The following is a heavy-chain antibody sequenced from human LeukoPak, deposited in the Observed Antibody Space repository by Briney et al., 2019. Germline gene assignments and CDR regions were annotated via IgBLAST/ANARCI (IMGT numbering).Heavy chain of an antibody. CDR2: IYTSGST. CDR3: AREGRGYSSLDWFDP. V-gene: IGHV4-61*02. J-gene: IGHJ5*02. CDR1: GGSISSGSYS. D-gene: IGHD6-19*01. Sequence: SQTLSLTCTVSGGSISSGSYSWSWIRQPAGKGLEWIGRIYTSGSTNYNPSLKSRVTISVDTSKNQFSLKLSSVTAADTAVYYCAREGRGYSSLDWFDPWGQGTLVTVSS.